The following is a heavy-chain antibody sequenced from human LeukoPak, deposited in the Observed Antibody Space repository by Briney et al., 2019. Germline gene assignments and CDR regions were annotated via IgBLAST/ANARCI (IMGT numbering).Heavy chain of an antibody. J-gene: IGHJ4*02. CDR2: IYHSGST. CDR3: ARAAMTTVTFDY. D-gene: IGHD4-17*01. V-gene: IGHV4-30-2*01. CDR1: GGSISSGNYY. Sequence: SETLSLTCTVSGGSISSGNYYWSWIRQPPGKGLEWIGYIYHSGSTYYNPSLKSRVTISVDRSKNQFSLKLSSVTAAGTAVYYCARAAMTTVTFDYWGQGTLVTVSS.